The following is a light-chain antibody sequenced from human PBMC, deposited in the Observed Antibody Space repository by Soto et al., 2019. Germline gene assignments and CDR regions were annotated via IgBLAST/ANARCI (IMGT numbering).Light chain of an antibody. CDR1: NIGSKS. V-gene: IGLV3-21*02. CDR3: QVWDSSSDLLYV. CDR2: DDS. J-gene: IGLJ1*01. Sequence: SYELTQPPSVSVAPGQTARITCGGNNIGSKSVHWYQQKPGKAPVLVVYDDSDRPSGIPERFSGSNSGNTATLTISRVEAGDEADYYCQVWDSSSDLLYVFGTGTKV.